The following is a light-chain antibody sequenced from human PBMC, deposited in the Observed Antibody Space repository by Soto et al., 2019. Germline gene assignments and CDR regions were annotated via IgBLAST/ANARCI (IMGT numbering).Light chain of an antibody. J-gene: IGKJ4*01. CDR3: QQSDSYLLLT. CDR2: GLS. CDR1: RTVSDNY. Sequence: EIVLTQSPGTLSLSPGERAALSCRASRTVSDNYLAWYQQKPGQAPRLLIYGLSSRPAGVPARFSASGSGTDFTLTISRLEHEDFAVYYCQQSDSYLLLTFGGGTRVEIK. V-gene: IGKV3-20*01.